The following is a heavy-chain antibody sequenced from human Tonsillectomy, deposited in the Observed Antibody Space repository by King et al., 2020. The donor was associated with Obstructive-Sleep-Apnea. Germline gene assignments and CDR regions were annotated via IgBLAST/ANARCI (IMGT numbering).Heavy chain of an antibody. D-gene: IGHD3-10*01. J-gene: IGHJ6*02. V-gene: IGHV4-30-4*01. CDR2: IYYSGRT. Sequence: VPLQESGPGLVKPSQTLSLTCTVSGGSISSGDYYWSWVRQPPGKGLEWIGYIYYSGRTYYNPSLKSRVTISVDTSKNQFSLKLSSVTAADTAVYYCARDLCFGSGSCYGLDVWGQGTTVTVSS. CDR3: ARDLCFGSGSCYGLDV. CDR1: GGSISSGDYY.